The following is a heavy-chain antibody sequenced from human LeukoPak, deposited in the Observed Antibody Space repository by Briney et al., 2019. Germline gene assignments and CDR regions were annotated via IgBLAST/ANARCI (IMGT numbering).Heavy chain of an antibody. J-gene: IGHJ6*02. Sequence: SQTLSLTCAISGDSASSNSAAWNWIRQSPSSGLEWLGRTYYRSKWYNDYAVSVKSRITINPDTSNNQFSLQLNSVTPEDTAVYYCARSQYDILTGYYYYGMDVWGQGTTVTVSS. CDR3: ARSQYDILTGYYYYGMDV. D-gene: IGHD3-9*01. V-gene: IGHV6-1*01. CDR2: TYYRSKWYN. CDR1: GDSASSNSAA.